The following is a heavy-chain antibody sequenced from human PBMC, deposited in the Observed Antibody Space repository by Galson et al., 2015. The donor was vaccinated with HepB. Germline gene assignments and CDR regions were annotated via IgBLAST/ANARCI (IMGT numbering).Heavy chain of an antibody. J-gene: IGHJ4*02. CDR1: GYKFSSYG. CDR2: ISTYNGDT. CDR3: ARDGVMGWSRSKRYFDY. V-gene: IGHV1-18*04. D-gene: IGHD3-3*01. Sequence: SVKVSCKASGYKFSSYGLNWVRQAPGQGLGWMGWISTYNGDTNCPKKFQGRVSMTTDTSTNTAYMELGSLTTGDTAMYYCARDGVMGWSRSKRYFDYWGQGTLVTVSS.